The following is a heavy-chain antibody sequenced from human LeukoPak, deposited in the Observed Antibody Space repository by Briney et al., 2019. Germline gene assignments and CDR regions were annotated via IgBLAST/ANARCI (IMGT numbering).Heavy chain of an antibody. CDR2: IAWDSGTQ. D-gene: IGHD3-9*01. J-gene: IGHJ3*02. Sequence: SLRLSCVGSGFSLEDYAMHWVRQVPGKGLEWVSSIAWDSGTQVYRDSVRGRFTISRDNDKNSLYLQMNSLRPEDTALYYCVKDMGFDLLKDAFHIWGQGTLVTVSS. CDR1: GFSLEDYA. CDR3: VKDMGFDLLKDAFHI. V-gene: IGHV3-9*01.